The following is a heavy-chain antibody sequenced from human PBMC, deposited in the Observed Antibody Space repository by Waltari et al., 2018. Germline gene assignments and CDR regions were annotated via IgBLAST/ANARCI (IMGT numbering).Heavy chain of an antibody. CDR2: ISSSSSYI. D-gene: IGHD7-27*01. J-gene: IGHJ3*02. V-gene: IGHV3-21*01. Sequence: EVQLVESGGGLVKPGGSLRLSCAASGFTFSSYSMTWVRQAPGKGLEWVSSISSSSSYIYYADSVKGRFTISRDNAKNSLYLQMNSLRAEDTAVYYCARPGASGAFDIWGQGTMVTVSS. CDR1: GFTFSSYS. CDR3: ARPGASGAFDI.